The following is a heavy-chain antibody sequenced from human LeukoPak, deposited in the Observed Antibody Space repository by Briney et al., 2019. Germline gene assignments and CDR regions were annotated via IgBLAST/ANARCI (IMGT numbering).Heavy chain of an antibody. CDR2: ISYDGSNK. CDR3: AKGTASDY. Sequence: GGSLRLSCTASGFTFSSYDMHWVRQAPGKGLEWVAVISYDGSNKYYADSVKGRFTISRDNSKNTLYLQMNSLRAEDTAVYYCAKGTASDYWGQGTLVTVPS. D-gene: IGHD5-18*01. CDR1: GFTFSSYD. J-gene: IGHJ4*02. V-gene: IGHV3-30*18.